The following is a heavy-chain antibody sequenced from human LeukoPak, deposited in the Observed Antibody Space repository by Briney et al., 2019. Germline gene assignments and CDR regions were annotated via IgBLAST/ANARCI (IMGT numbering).Heavy chain of an antibody. CDR2: IYYSGST. CDR3: ATYCSSSSCPHRRAFDI. Sequence: SETLSLTCTVSGGSLSSSSYYWGWIRQPPGKGLEWIGTIYYSGSTYYNPSLKSRVTISVDTSNDQFSQKLSSVTAADTALYYCATYCSSSSCPHRRAFDIWGQGTMVTVSS. D-gene: IGHD2-2*01. J-gene: IGHJ3*02. V-gene: IGHV4-39*01. CDR1: GGSLSSSSYY.